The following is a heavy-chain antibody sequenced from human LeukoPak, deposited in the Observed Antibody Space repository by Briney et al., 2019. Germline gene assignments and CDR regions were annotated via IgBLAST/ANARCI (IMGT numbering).Heavy chain of an antibody. J-gene: IGHJ4*02. CDR2: IDDNGNT. V-gene: IGHV4-59*01. D-gene: IGHD5-18*01. Sequence: SETLSLTCTVSGDSISNSYWNWIRQPPGKGLEWIGYIDDNGNTNYNPSLKSRVTISVDTSKNQFSLKLTSLTAADTAVYYCARERPHTYGYGDFDFWGQGALVTVSS. CDR3: ARERPHTYGYGDFDF. CDR1: GDSISNSY.